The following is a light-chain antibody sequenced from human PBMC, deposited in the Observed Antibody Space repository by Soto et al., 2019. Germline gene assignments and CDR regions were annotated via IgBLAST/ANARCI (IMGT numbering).Light chain of an antibody. CDR1: QDISNH. Sequence: DIQMTQSPSSLSASVGERVTITCQASQDISNHLIWYQQKPGKAPKFLIYDASNLETGVPSRFSGSGSGTDFTFPISGRQPEDVETYFCQQSHIPPRTFGPGTKVGIK. V-gene: IGKV1-33*01. CDR3: QQSHIPPRT. J-gene: IGKJ3*01. CDR2: DAS.